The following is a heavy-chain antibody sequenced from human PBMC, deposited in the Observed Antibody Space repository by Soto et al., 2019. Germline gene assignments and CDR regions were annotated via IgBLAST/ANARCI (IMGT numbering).Heavy chain of an antibody. J-gene: IGHJ5*02. V-gene: IGHV1-18*01. Sequence: QVQLVQSGPEVKKPGASVNVSCKASGYTFTSYAFSWVRQAPGQGLEWMGWISAYNGNTVYAQSLQGRVTMTTDTSTRTAYMELRSLRSDDTAVYYCVRDFGRIDTWGQGTLVSVSS. CDR3: VRDFGRIDT. CDR1: GYTFTSYA. CDR2: ISAYNGNT. D-gene: IGHD3-10*01.